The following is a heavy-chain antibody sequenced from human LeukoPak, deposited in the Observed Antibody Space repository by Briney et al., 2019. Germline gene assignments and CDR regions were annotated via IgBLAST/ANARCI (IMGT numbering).Heavy chain of an antibody. V-gene: IGHV3-7*01. J-gene: IGHJ4*02. Sequence: GGSLRLSCEASGFTFSNAWMSWVRQAPGKGLEWVANIKQDGSEEYYVGSVKGRFTISRDNAQNSVFLQMNSLRAEDTAVYYCVRLRPGYFDYWGQGTLVTASS. CDR3: VRLRPGYFDY. CDR2: IKQDGSEE. D-gene: IGHD1-1*01. CDR1: GFTFSNAW.